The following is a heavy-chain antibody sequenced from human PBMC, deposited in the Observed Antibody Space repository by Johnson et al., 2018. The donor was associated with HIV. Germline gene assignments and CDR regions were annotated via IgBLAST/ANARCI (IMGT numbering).Heavy chain of an antibody. D-gene: IGHD6-13*01. CDR3: AKVRRGSSWYIAFDI. CDR2: IWYDGSNK. V-gene: IGHV3-33*06. J-gene: IGHJ3*02. Sequence: QVLLVESGGGLVQPGRSLRLSCAASRFTFDDYAMHWVRQAPGKGLEWVAVIWYDGSNKYYADSVKGRFTISRDNSKNTLYLQMNSLRAEETAVYYCAKVRRGSSWYIAFDIWGQGTMVTVSS. CDR1: RFTFDDYA.